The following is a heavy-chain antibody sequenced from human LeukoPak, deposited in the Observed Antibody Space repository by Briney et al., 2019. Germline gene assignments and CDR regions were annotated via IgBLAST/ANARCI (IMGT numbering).Heavy chain of an antibody. Sequence: ASVKVSCKASGYTFTGYYMHWVRQAPGQGLEWMGWINPNSGGTNYAQKFQGRVTMTRDTSISTAYMELSRLRSDDTAVYYCARDPVLSGSSSWYRHWGQGTLVTVSP. V-gene: IGHV1-2*02. CDR2: INPNSGGT. CDR1: GYTFTGYY. J-gene: IGHJ4*02. D-gene: IGHD6-13*01. CDR3: ARDPVLSGSSSWYRH.